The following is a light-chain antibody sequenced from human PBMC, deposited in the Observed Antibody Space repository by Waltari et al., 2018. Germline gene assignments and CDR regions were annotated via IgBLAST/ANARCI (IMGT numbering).Light chain of an antibody. CDR3: QQSSTTLFT. J-gene: IGKJ3*01. Sequence: DIQMTQYPSSLSASVGDRVTISCRASQNIDNYLNWYQQKPGKAPELLIFAATTLRRGVPWRFSGRGSGTDFNLTITSLQPDDFATYYCQQSSTTLFTFGPGTRVDI. V-gene: IGKV1-39*01. CDR1: QNIDNY. CDR2: AAT.